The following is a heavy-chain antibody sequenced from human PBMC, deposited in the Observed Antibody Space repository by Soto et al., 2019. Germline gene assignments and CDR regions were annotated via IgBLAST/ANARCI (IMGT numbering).Heavy chain of an antibody. V-gene: IGHV1-69*13. D-gene: IGHD2-15*01. J-gene: IGHJ4*02. CDR3: AIPPRRDRRDCSGGSCYYRDY. CDR1: GGTFSSYA. CDR2: IIPIFGTA. Sequence: SVKVSCKASGGTFSSYAISWVRQAPGQGLEWMGGIIPIFGTANYAQKFKGRVTITADESTSTAYMELSSLRSEDTAVYYCAIPPRRDRRDCSGGSCYYRDYWGQGTLVTVSS.